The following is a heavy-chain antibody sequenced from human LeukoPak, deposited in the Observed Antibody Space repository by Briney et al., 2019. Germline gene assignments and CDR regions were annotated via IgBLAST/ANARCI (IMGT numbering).Heavy chain of an antibody. Sequence: SVKVSCKASGGTFSSYAISWVRQAPGQGLEWMGGIIPIFGTANYAQKFQGRVTITADESTSTAYMELSSLRSEDTAVYYCARGGDYGDLNWFDPWGQGTLVTVSS. D-gene: IGHD4-17*01. CDR1: GGTFSSYA. CDR2: IIPIFGTA. V-gene: IGHV1-69*13. CDR3: ARGGDYGDLNWFDP. J-gene: IGHJ5*02.